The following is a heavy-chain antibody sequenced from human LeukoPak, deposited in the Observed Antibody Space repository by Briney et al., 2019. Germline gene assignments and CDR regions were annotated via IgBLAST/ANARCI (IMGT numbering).Heavy chain of an antibody. CDR3: AKGSDYYYDSSGFFDY. CDR2: ISGSGGST. J-gene: IGHJ4*02. D-gene: IGHD3-22*01. CDR1: GFTVTYTY. Sequence: GGSLRLSCAASGFTVTYTYMSWVRQAPGKGLEWVSAISGSGGSTYYADSVKGRFTIPRDNSKNTLYLQMYSLRAEDTAVYCCAKGSDYYYDSSGFFDYWGQGTLVTVSS. V-gene: IGHV3-23*01.